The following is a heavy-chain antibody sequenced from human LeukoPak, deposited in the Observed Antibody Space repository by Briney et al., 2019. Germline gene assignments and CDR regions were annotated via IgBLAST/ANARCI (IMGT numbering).Heavy chain of an antibody. CDR1: GGSFSGYY. D-gene: IGHD1-7*01. V-gene: IGHV4-34*01. J-gene: IGHJ5*02. CDR2: INHSGST. CDR3: ARTSITGTSGGFDP. Sequence: PSETLSLTCAVYGGSFSGYYWSWIRQPPGKGLEWIGEINHSGSTNYNPSLKSRVTISVDTSKNQFSLKLSSVTAADTALYYCARTSITGTSGGFDPWGQGTLVTVSS.